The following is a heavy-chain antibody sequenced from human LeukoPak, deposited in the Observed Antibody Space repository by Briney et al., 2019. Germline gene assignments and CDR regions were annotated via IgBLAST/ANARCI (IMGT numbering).Heavy chain of an antibody. Sequence: GGSLRLSCVASGFTFSSYAMHWVRQAPGKGLEYVSAISSNGGSTYHVDSVKGRFTISRDNSKNTLYLQMGSLRTEDMAVYYCARDRGEASSSAMDVWGQGTTVIVSS. D-gene: IGHD2-2*01. CDR3: ARDRGEASSSAMDV. CDR2: ISSNGGST. V-gene: IGHV3-64*02. J-gene: IGHJ6*02. CDR1: GFTFSSYA.